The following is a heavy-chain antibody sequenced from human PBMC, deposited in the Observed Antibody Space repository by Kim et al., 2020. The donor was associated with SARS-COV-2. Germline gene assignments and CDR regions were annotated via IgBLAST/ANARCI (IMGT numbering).Heavy chain of an antibody. V-gene: IGHV4-59*01. J-gene: IGHJ4*02. D-gene: IGHD5-12*01. CDR2: T. Sequence: TKSHPSLKSRVTISVDTSKHQFSLKLSSVTAADTAVYYCAREGLPQTFDYWGQGTLVTVSS. CDR3: AREGLPQTFDY.